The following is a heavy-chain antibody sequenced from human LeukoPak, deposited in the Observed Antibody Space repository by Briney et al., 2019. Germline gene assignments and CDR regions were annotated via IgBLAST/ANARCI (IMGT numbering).Heavy chain of an antibody. CDR2: ISYDGSIK. V-gene: IGHV3-30-3*01. CDR3: ARAVVVSSYFDY. CDR1: GFTFSNYA. J-gene: IGHJ4*02. D-gene: IGHD2-15*01. Sequence: GGSLRLSCAASGFTFSNYAIHWVRQTPGKGLEWVAVISYDGSIKFYADSVNGRFTISRDNSENTLYLQMNSLRAEDTAVYYCARAVVVSSYFDYWGQGTLVAVSS.